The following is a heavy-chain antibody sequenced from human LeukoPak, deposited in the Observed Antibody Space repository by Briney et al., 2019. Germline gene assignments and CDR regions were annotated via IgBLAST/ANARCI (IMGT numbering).Heavy chain of an antibody. CDR2: FYHTRGT. D-gene: IGHD3-16*01. Sequence: SETLSLTCTVSGYSISSGYYWGWIRQPPGKGLEWIGSFYHTRGTFYTPSLKSRATISEDASKNQFSLSLSTVTAADTAVYYCVRGPATAQGGGFDYWGQGTLVTVSP. V-gene: IGHV4-38-2*02. CDR1: GYSISSGYY. CDR3: VRGPATAQGGGFDY. J-gene: IGHJ4*02.